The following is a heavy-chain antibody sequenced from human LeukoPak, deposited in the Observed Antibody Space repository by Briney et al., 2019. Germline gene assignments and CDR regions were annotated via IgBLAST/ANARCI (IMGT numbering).Heavy chain of an antibody. Sequence: SETLSLTCTVSGGSISSHYWSWIRQPAGKGLEWIGRIYTSGSTNYNPSLKSRVTMSVDTSKNQFSLKLSSVTAADTAVYYCARHGGYYDSSSSVDSWGQGTLVTVSS. V-gene: IGHV4-4*07. CDR2: IYTSGST. CDR1: GGSISSHY. D-gene: IGHD6-13*01. CDR3: ARHGGYYDSSSSVDS. J-gene: IGHJ4*02.